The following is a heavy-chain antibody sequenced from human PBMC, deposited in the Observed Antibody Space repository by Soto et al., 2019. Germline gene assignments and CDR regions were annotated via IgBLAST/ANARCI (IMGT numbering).Heavy chain of an antibody. CDR2: INAGNGNT. J-gene: IGHJ2*01. V-gene: IGHV1-3*01. Sequence: ASVKVSCKASGYTFTSYAMHWVRQAPGQRLEWMGWINAGNGNTKYSQKFQGRVTITRDTSASTAYMELSSLRSEDTAVYYCAREAVMGAWYFDLWGRGTLVTVS. CDR3: AREAVMGAWYFDL. CDR1: GYTFTSYA. D-gene: IGHD1-26*01.